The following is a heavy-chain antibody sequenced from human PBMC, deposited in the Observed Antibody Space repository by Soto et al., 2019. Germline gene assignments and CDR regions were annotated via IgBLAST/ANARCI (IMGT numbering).Heavy chain of an antibody. D-gene: IGHD3-3*01. CDR1: GFAINSYY. Sequence: PSETLSLTCTFSGFAINSYYWTLIRQPAGKGLEWIGRIYSSGSTKYNPSLQSRVTMSLDTSKNQFSLRLTSVTAADTAVYYCARGQRFSDWFDPWGQGTLVTVSS. J-gene: IGHJ5*02. V-gene: IGHV4-4*07. CDR3: ARGQRFSDWFDP. CDR2: IYSSGST.